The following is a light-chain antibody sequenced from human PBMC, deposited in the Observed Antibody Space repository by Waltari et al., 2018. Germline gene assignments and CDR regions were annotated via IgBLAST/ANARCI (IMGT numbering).Light chain of an antibody. Sequence: QPVLTQSSSXSASLGSSVKHSXTLRRGHXDDIIAWNEHQPGKSPRYLMRLEGSGSYNKVSGVPDRFSGSSSGADRYLTISNLQSEDEADYYCETWDRYTWVFGGGTKLTVL. V-gene: IGLV4-60*03. CDR3: ETWDRYTWV. CDR1: RGHXDDI. CDR2: LEGSGSY. J-gene: IGLJ3*02.